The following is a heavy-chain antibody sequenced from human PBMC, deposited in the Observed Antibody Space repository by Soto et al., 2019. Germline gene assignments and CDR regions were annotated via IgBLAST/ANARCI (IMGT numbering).Heavy chain of an antibody. CDR2: ISYDGSNK. D-gene: IGHD1-26*01. Sequence: QVQLVESGGDVVQPGRSLRLSCAASGFTFSSYAMHWVRQAPGKGLEWVAVISYDGSNKYYADSVKGRFTISRNNSKNTLYLQMYSLSAEETAVYYCSRSLVYDDSWGQGSLVTVSS. CDR3: SRSLVYDDS. CDR1: GFTFSSYA. V-gene: IGHV3-30-3*01. J-gene: IGHJ4*02.